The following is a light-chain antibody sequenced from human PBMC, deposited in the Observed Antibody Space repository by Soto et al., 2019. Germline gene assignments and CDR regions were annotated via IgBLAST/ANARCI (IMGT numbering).Light chain of an antibody. V-gene: IGKV3-20*01. CDR1: QGIGDT. CDR3: HHYAST. J-gene: IGKJ1*01. Sequence: EVVLTQSPATLSVSPGEGVTLSCRASQGIGDTLAWYQHKPGQTPRLLIYGASSRATGVPDRFSGSGSGTDFTLTISRLEPEDFAVYFCHHYASTFGQGTKVEIK. CDR2: GAS.